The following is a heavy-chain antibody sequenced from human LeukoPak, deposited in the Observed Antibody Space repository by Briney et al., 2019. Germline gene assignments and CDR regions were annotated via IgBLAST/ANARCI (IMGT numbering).Heavy chain of an antibody. Sequence: GSLRLSCAASGFTFSSYAMSWVRQASGKGLEWVSAISGSGGSTYYADSVKGRFTISRDNSKNTLYLQMNSLRAEDTAVYYCAKVEKDFWSGYANWFDPWGQGTLVTVSS. V-gene: IGHV3-23*01. CDR3: AKVEKDFWSGYANWFDP. J-gene: IGHJ5*02. CDR2: ISGSGGST. D-gene: IGHD3-3*01. CDR1: GFTFSSYA.